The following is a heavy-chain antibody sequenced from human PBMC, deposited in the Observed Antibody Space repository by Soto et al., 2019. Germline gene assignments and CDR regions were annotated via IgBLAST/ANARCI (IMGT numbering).Heavy chain of an antibody. Sequence: ASVKVSCKASGYTFTGYYMHWVRQAPGQGLEWMGWINPNSGGTNYAQKFQGWVTMTRDTSISTAYMELSRLRSDDTAVYYCARGPNIVVVPSNWFDPWGQGTLVTVSS. CDR3: ARGPNIVVVPSNWFDP. V-gene: IGHV1-2*04. CDR1: GYTFTGYY. CDR2: INPNSGGT. D-gene: IGHD2-2*01. J-gene: IGHJ5*02.